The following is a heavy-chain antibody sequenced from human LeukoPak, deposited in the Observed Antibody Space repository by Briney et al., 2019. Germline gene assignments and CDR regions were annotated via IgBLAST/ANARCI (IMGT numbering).Heavy chain of an antibody. V-gene: IGHV1-69*05. D-gene: IGHD6-13*01. Sequence: SAVTDACKSSGGTFSSDANDWMCQAPAQGHEWMGGIIPILGTANYAQKFQGRVTITTDESTSTAYMELGSLRSEDTAVYYCATSDPYSSTYYYYYMDVWGKGTTVTVSS. CDR1: GGTFSSDA. CDR2: IIPILGTA. CDR3: ATSDPYSSTYYYYYMDV. J-gene: IGHJ6*03.